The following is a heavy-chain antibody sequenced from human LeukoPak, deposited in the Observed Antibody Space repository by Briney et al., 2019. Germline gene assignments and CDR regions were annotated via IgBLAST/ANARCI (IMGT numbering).Heavy chain of an antibody. CDR3: TRDPGWADYYDSSGYYPYYFDY. D-gene: IGHD3-22*01. V-gene: IGHV3-49*04. J-gene: IGHJ4*02. CDR1: GCTFGDYA. Sequence: GGSLRLSCTASGCTFGDYAMGWVRQAPGKGLEWVGFIRSKAYGGTTEYAASVKGRFTISRDDSKSIAYLQMNSLKTEDTAVYYCTRDPGWADYYDSSGYYPYYFDYWGQGTLVTVSS. CDR2: IRSKAYGGTT.